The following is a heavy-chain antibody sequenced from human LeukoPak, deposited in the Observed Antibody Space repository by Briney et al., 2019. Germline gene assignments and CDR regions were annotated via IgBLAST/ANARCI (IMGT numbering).Heavy chain of an antibody. Sequence: SETQSLTCAVYGESFSAYYWSWIRQPPGKGLEWIGEINHSGTTNYNPSLKSRVNTSLDTSKNQFSLKLTSVTAADTAVYYCARGSGYGSAFQYKAQYFDSWGQGILVTVSS. CDR1: GESFSAYY. CDR2: INHSGTT. CDR3: ARGSGYGSAFQYKAQYFDS. J-gene: IGHJ4*02. D-gene: IGHD3-10*01. V-gene: IGHV4-34*01.